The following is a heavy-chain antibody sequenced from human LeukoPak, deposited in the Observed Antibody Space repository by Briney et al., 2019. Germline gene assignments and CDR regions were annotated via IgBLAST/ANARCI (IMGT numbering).Heavy chain of an antibody. D-gene: IGHD3-16*01. J-gene: IGHJ6*02. CDR1: GGSISSSSYY. CDR2: IYCSGST. CDR3: ARVLRRYYYYYGMDV. Sequence: SETLSLTCTVSGGSISSSSYYWGWIRQPPGKGLEWIGSIYCSGSTYYNPSLKSRVTISVDTSKNQFSLKLSSVTAADTAVYYCARVLRRYYYYYGMDVWGQGTTVTVSS. V-gene: IGHV4-39*07.